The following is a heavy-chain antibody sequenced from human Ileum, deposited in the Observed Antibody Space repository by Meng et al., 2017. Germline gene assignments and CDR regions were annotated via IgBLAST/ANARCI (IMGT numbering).Heavy chain of an antibody. Sequence: QLQLKRPGQGLLGLWGTLSLPCAASGRSISSSDWWSGVGQPPGKGLEWIADMNLGGSPNYNPSLKSRVTMSVDKSNDHLSLQLTSVTAADTAVYYCAHIFDSWGQGTLVTVSS. CDR3: AHIFDS. CDR1: GRSISSSDW. V-gene: IGHV4-4*02. CDR2: MNLGGSP. J-gene: IGHJ4*02.